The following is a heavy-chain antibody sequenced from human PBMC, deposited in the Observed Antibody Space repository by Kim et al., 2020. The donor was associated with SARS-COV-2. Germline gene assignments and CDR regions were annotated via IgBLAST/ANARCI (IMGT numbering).Heavy chain of an antibody. V-gene: IGHV3-23*01. J-gene: IGHJ4*02. CDR2: ITDNGTAT. CDR3: AKGSSTARLYYFDY. D-gene: IGHD1-26*01. CDR1: GFTFRAYA. Sequence: GGSLRLSCAASGFTFRAYAMSWVRQAPGKDLEWVSAITDNGTATYYADSVQGRITISRDNYKNTLFLQMNSLRAEDTAVYCCAKGSSTARLYYFDYCGQGTVVTVYS.